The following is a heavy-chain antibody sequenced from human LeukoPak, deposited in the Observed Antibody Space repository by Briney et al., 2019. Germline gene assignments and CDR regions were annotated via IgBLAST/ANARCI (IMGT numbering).Heavy chain of an antibody. D-gene: IGHD1-20*01. Sequence: GGSLRLSCAASGFTFSSHSMNWVRQAPGKGLEWVSSISSSSTYIYYADSVKGRFTISRDNAKNSLYLQMNSLRAEDTAVYYCARTGITATTPNFDYWGQGTLVTVSS. CDR3: ARTGITATTPNFDY. J-gene: IGHJ4*02. V-gene: IGHV3-21*01. CDR1: GFTFSSHS. CDR2: ISSSSTYI.